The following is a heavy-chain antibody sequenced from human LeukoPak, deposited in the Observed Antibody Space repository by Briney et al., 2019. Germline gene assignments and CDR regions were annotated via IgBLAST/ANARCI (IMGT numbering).Heavy chain of an antibody. CDR3: AKDGVGNAFDT. CDR1: GFTFDDYA. Sequence: PGGSLRLSCAASGFTFDDYAMHWVRQAPGKGLEWVSGISWNSGSIGYADSVKGRFTISRDNAKNSLYLQMNSLRAEDTALYYCAKDGVGNAFDTWGQGTMVTVSS. J-gene: IGHJ3*02. CDR2: ISWNSGSI. D-gene: IGHD1-26*01. V-gene: IGHV3-9*01.